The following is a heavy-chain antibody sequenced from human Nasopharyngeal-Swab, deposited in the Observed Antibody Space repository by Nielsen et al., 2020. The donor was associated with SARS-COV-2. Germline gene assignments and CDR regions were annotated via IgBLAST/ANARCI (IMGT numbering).Heavy chain of an antibody. CDR1: GYTFTNFA. CDR2: INAGNGNI. V-gene: IGHV1-3*01. J-gene: IGHJ4*02. Sequence: ASVKVSCKASGYTFTNFAMHWVRQAPGQSLEWMGWINAGNGNIKYSQKFQGRVTITRDTSASTAYMELSSLRSEDTAVYYCAKRALSTPGNYFDFWGRGTLVIVSS. CDR3: AKRALSTPGNYFDF. D-gene: IGHD5-24*01.